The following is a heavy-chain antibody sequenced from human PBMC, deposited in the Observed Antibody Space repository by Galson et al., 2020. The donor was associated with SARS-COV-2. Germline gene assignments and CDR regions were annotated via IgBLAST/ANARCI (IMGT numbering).Heavy chain of an antibody. J-gene: IGHJ4*02. D-gene: IGHD2-15*01. CDR1: GGSISSSSHY. V-gene: IGHV4-39*07. CDR2: ISYSGST. CDR3: ARDEQLEYCSGGSCYPD. Sequence: ASETLSLTCTVSGGSISSSSHYWGWIRQPPGKGLEWIGSISYSGSTSYSPSLQSRVTISVDTSKNQFSLRLSSVTAADTAVYYCARDEQLEYCSGGSCYPDWGQGTLVTVSS.